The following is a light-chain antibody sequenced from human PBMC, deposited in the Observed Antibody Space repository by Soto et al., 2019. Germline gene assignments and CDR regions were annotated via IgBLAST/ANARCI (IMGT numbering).Light chain of an antibody. CDR3: QQRSNWPIT. Sequence: EIVLTQSPGTLSLSPGERATLSCRTSQSVRSSHLAWYQQKPGQAPRLLIYGASSRATGVPDRFSGSGSGTDFTLTISRLEPEDFAVYYCQQRSNWPITFGQGTRLEIK. J-gene: IGKJ5*01. V-gene: IGKV3D-20*02. CDR1: QSVRSSH. CDR2: GAS.